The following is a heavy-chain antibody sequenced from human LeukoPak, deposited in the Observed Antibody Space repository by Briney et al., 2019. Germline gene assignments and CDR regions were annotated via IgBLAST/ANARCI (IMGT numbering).Heavy chain of an antibody. D-gene: IGHD5-24*01. CDR3: ARGNSRWLQYKLGAFDI. Sequence: SETLSLTCAVYGGSFSGYYWSWIRQPPGKGLEWIGEINHSGSTNYNPSLKSRVTISVDTSKNQFSLKLSSVTAADTAVYYCARGNSRWLQYKLGAFDIWGQGTMVTVSS. J-gene: IGHJ3*02. V-gene: IGHV4-34*01. CDR1: GGSFSGYY. CDR2: INHSGST.